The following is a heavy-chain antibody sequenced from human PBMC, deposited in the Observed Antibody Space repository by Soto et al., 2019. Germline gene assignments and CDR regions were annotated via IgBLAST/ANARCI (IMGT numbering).Heavy chain of an antibody. CDR1: GGTYSSYT. J-gene: IGHJ2*01. D-gene: IGHD3-10*01. CDR2: IIPILGIA. CDR3: ARVRSGVRENWYFDL. Sequence: QVQLVQCGAEVKKPGSSVKVSCNASGGTYSSYTISWVRQAPGQGLEWMGRIIPILGIANYAQKFQGRVTITADKSTSTAYMELSSLRSEDTAVYYCARVRSGVRENWYFDLWGRGTLVTVSS. V-gene: IGHV1-69*02.